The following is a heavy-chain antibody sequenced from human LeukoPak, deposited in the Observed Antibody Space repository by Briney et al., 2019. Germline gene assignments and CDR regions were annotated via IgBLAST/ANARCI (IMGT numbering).Heavy chain of an antibody. J-gene: IGHJ3*02. CDR3: ARVGWIQLWFGAFDI. D-gene: IGHD5-18*01. V-gene: IGHV1-2*02. Sequence: ASVKVSCKASGYTFTGYYMHWVRQAPGQGLEWMGWINPNSGGTNYAQKFQGRVTMTRDTSISTAYMELSRLRSDDTAVYYCARVGWIQLWFGAFDIWGQGTMVTVSS. CDR2: INPNSGGT. CDR1: GYTFTGYY.